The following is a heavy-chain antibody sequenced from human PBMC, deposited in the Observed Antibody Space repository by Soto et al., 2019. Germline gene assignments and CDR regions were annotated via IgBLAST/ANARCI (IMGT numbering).Heavy chain of an antibody. D-gene: IGHD1-7*01. CDR2: VHYSRRT. J-gene: IGHJ5*02. Sequence: PSETLSLTCTASGGSVSSGCYYWTWLPQAPGQGLEWIGYVHYSRRTNYNPSLKSRVTVSLDTYNNQFFQKQRSVTDADTAAFYCERDRGTANNNNCLEPWGQGALVTVSS. V-gene: IGHV4-61*01. CDR3: ERDRGTANNNNCLEP. CDR1: GGSVSSGCYY.